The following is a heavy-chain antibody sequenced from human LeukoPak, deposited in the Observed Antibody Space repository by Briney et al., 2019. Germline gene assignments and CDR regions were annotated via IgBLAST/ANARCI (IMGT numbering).Heavy chain of an antibody. CDR1: GGSISSYY. D-gene: IGHD6-13*01. CDR3: AGSSNWYNWFDP. CDR2: FYYSGST. Sequence: SETLSLTCTVSGGSISSYYWSWIRQPPGKGLEWIGFFYYSGSTNYNPPLKSRVTISVDTSKNQFSLKLTSVTAADTAVYYCAGSSNWYNWFDPWGQGTLVTVSS. V-gene: IGHV4-59*08. J-gene: IGHJ5*02.